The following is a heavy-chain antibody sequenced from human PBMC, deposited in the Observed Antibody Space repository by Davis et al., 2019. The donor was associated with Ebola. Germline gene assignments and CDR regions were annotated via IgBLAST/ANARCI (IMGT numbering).Heavy chain of an antibody. V-gene: IGHV1-58*01. J-gene: IGHJ5*02. Sequence: SVKVSCKPSGFTFTRSAVQWVRQARGQRLESIGWIVVGSGNTNYAQKFQGRVTIPRDMSTSTAYMELNSLTSEDTAVYYCAAGGTGGADNWFDPWGQGTLVTVSS. CDR3: AAGGTGGADNWFDP. D-gene: IGHD7-27*01. CDR2: IVVGSGNT. CDR1: GFTFTRSA.